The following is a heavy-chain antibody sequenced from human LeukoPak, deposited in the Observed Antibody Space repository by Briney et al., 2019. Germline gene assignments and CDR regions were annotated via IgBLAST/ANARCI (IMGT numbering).Heavy chain of an antibody. D-gene: IGHD3-22*01. CDR1: GDSITSGSYY. J-gene: IGHJ4*02. Sequence: SETLSLTRTVSGDSITSGSYYWGWIRQTPGKGLEWIGNIYSSGSTSFNPSLKSRITMSVDTSKNQFSLKLNSVTAADTAVYFCARDSGYWLYWGQGPWSPSPQ. CDR3: ARDSGYWLY. V-gene: IGHV4-39*07. CDR2: IYSSGST.